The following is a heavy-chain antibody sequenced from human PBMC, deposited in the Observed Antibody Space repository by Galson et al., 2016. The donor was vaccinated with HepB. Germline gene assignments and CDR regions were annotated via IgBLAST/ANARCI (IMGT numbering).Heavy chain of an antibody. CDR3: ATEGRDGDYFEY. CDR1: GFTFSDYY. V-gene: IGHV3-11*04. Sequence: SLRLSCAASGFTFSDYYMSWIRQAPGKGLEWASNIGSSGSTIYYADSLKGRFTISRDNARNSLYLQMNSLRAEDTAVYYCATEGRDGDYFEYWGQGILVTVSS. CDR2: IGSSGSTI. D-gene: IGHD3-10*01. J-gene: IGHJ4*02.